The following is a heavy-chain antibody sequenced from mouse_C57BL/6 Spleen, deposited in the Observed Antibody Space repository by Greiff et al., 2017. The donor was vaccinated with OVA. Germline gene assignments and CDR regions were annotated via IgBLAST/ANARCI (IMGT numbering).Heavy chain of an antibody. CDR2: IDPSDSET. CDR1: GYTFTSYW. D-gene: IGHD2-4*01. V-gene: IGHV1-52*01. CDR3: ARGDYDGAAY. Sequence: QVQLQQSGAELVRPGSSVKLSCKASGYTFTSYWMHWVKQRPIQGLEWIGNIDPSDSETHYNQKFKDKATLTVDKSSSTAYMQLSSLTSEDSAVYYCARGDYDGAAYWGQGTLVTVSA. J-gene: IGHJ3*01.